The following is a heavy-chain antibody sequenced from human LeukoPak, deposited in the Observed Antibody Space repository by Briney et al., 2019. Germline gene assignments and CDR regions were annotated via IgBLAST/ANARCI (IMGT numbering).Heavy chain of an antibody. Sequence: ASVKVSRKASGYTFTGYYMHWVRQAPGQGLEWMGWINPNSGGTNYAQKFQGRVTMTRDTSISTAYMELSRLRSDDTAVYYCARDQRKRYEMATIPTQYWGQGTLVTVSS. D-gene: IGHD5-24*01. CDR2: INPNSGGT. CDR3: ARDQRKRYEMATIPTQY. CDR1: GYTFTGYY. V-gene: IGHV1-2*02. J-gene: IGHJ4*02.